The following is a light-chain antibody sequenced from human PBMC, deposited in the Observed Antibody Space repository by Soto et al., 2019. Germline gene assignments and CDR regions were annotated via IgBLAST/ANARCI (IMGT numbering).Light chain of an antibody. V-gene: IGLV2-14*03. CDR3: SSYTSTSSVE. CDR2: DVS. J-gene: IGLJ2*01. CDR1: SSDVGGYNY. Sequence: QSALTQPASVSGSPGQSITISCTGTSSDVGGYNYVSWYQQHPGKVPKLMIYDVSNRPSGVSNRFSGSKSGNTASLTISGLHADDEADYCCSSYTSTSSVEFGGGTKLTVL.